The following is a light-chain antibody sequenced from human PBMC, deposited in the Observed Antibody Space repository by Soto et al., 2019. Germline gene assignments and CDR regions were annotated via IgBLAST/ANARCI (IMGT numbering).Light chain of an antibody. Sequence: DIQMTQSPSTLSASVGDRVTITCRASQTITRWMAWYQQKPGKAPKLLIYDASTLESGVPSRFSGSRSGTEFTLTISSLQPDDFATYYCQQYNSYSPYTFGQGTKVDIK. J-gene: IGKJ2*01. CDR3: QQYNSYSPYT. V-gene: IGKV1-5*01. CDR2: DAS. CDR1: QTITRW.